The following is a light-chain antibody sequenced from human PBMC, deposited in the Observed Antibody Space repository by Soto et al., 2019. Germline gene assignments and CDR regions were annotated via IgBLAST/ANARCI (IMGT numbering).Light chain of an antibody. V-gene: IGLV2-11*01. Sequence: QSALTQPRSVSGSPGQSVTISCTGTSSDIGAYFYVSWYQQHPGRVPRLIVFDVSRRPSGVPDRFSGSKSGNTASLTISGPQAEDEADYYCCSYAGAYSVIFGGGTKLTVL. CDR2: DVS. CDR1: SSDIGAYFY. CDR3: CSYAGAYSVI. J-gene: IGLJ2*01.